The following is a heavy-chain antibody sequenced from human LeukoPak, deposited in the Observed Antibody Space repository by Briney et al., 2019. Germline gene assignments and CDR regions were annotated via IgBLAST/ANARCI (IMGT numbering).Heavy chain of an antibody. Sequence: SETLSLTCTVSGGSISSSSYYWGWIRQPPGKGLEWIGSIYYSGSTYYNPSLKSRVTISVDTSKNQFSLKLSSVTAADTAVYYCARHASFGHLVGSLYYYYYMDVWGKGTTVTIFS. CDR2: IYYSGST. V-gene: IGHV4-39*01. CDR3: ARHASFGHLVGSLYYYYYMDV. CDR1: GGSISSSSYY. J-gene: IGHJ6*03. D-gene: IGHD1-26*01.